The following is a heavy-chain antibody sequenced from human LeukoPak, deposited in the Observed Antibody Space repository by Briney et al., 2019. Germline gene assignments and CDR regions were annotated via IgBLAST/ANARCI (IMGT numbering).Heavy chain of an antibody. V-gene: IGHV1-18*01. Sequence: ASVKVSCKASGYTFTSYGISWVRQAPGQGLEWMGWIGAYNDNTNYAQKLQGRVTMTTDTSTSTAYMELRSLRSDDTAVYYCARVTSSPTTVNYYYGMDVWGQGTTVTVSS. J-gene: IGHJ6*02. D-gene: IGHD4-17*01. CDR1: GYTFTSYG. CDR3: ARVTSSPTTVNYYYGMDV. CDR2: IGAYNDNT.